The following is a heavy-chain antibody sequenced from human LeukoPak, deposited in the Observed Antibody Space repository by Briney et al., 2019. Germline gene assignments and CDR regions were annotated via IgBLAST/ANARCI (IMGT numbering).Heavy chain of an antibody. Sequence: SETLSLTCAVYGGSFSGYYWSWIRQPPGKGLEWIGEINHSGSTNYNPSLKSRVTISVDTSKNQFSLKLSSVTAADTAVYYCARRPNRGYSGYDLDYWGQGTLVTVSS. J-gene: IGHJ4*02. D-gene: IGHD5-12*01. CDR2: INHSGST. V-gene: IGHV4-34*01. CDR1: GGSFSGYY. CDR3: ARRPNRGYSGYDLDY.